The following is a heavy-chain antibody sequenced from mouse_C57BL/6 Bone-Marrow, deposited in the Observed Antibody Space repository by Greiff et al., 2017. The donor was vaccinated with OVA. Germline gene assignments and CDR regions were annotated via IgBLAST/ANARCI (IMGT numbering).Heavy chain of an antibody. V-gene: IGHV1-4*01. J-gene: IGHJ1*03. CDR1: GYTFTSYT. CDR2: INPSSGYT. Sequence: QVQLQQSGAELARPGASVKMSCKASGYTFTSYTMHWVKQRPGQGLEWIGYINPSSGYTKYNQKFKDKATLTADKSSSTAYMQLSSLTSEDSAFYYCARIGYGSSGGYFNVWGTGTTVTVSS. D-gene: IGHD1-1*01. CDR3: ARIGYGSSGGYFNV.